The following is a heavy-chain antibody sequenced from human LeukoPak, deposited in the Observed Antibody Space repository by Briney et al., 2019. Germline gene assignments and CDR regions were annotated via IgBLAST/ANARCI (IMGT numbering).Heavy chain of an antibody. D-gene: IGHD5-12*01. CDR1: GGSISSSSYY. Sequence: SETLSLTCTVSGGSISSSSYYWGWIRQPPGKGLEWIGSIYYSGSTYYNPSLKSRVTISVDTSKNQFSLKLSSVTAADTAVYYCARSAHSGYFAGRGNYFDYWGQGTLVTVSS. CDR3: ARSAHSGYFAGRGNYFDY. J-gene: IGHJ4*02. V-gene: IGHV4-39*01. CDR2: IYYSGST.